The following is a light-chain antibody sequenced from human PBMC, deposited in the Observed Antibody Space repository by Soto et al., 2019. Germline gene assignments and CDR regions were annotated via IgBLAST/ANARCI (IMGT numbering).Light chain of an antibody. J-gene: IGKJ5*01. V-gene: IGKV3-20*01. CDR3: QQHGSSPTIT. CDR1: QSVSSSY. CDR2: GAS. Sequence: IVLTQSPGTLSLSPGERATLSCRASQSVSSSYLAWYQQKPGQAPRLLIYGASSRATGIPDTFSGSGSGTDFTLTISSLEPEDFAVYYCQQHGSSPTITFGQGTRLEIK.